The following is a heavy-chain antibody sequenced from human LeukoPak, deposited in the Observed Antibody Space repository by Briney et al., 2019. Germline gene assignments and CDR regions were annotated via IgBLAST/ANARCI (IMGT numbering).Heavy chain of an antibody. CDR1: GGTFSSYA. Sequence: ASVKVSCTASGGTFSSYAISWVRQAPGQGLEWMGIINPSGGSTSYAQKFQGRVTMTRDTSTSTVYMELSSLRSEDTAVYYCARRRGLRYYYYGMDVWGQGTTVTVSS. J-gene: IGHJ6*02. V-gene: IGHV1-46*01. CDR3: ARRRGLRYYYYGMDV. CDR2: INPSGGST. D-gene: IGHD5-12*01.